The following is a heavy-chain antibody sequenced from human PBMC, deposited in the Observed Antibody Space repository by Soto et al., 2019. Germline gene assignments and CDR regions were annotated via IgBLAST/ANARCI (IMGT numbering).Heavy chain of an antibody. V-gene: IGHV3-30-3*01. CDR3: ARVPRGRYSSGWYADYYYYGMDV. D-gene: IGHD6-19*01. CDR1: GFTFSSYA. Sequence: PGGSLRLSCAASGFTFSSYAMHWVRQAKGKGLEWVAVISYDGSNKYYADSVKGRFTISRDNSKNTLYLQMNSLRAEDTAVYYCARVPRGRYSSGWYADYYYYGMDVWGQGTTVTVSS. J-gene: IGHJ6*02. CDR2: ISYDGSNK.